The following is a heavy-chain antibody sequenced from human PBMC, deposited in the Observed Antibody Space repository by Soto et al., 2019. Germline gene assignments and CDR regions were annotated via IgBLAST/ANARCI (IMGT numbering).Heavy chain of an antibody. D-gene: IGHD1-20*01. Sequence: ASETLSLTCTVSGGSISSSSYYWGWIRQPPGKGLEWIGSIYYSGSTYYNPSLKSRVTISVDTSKNQFSLKLSSVTAADTAVYYCARQSRSGSLDNGNGMDVWGQGTTVTVSS. CDR1: GGSISSSSYY. CDR2: IYYSGST. V-gene: IGHV4-39*01. J-gene: IGHJ6*02. CDR3: ARQSRSGSLDNGNGMDV.